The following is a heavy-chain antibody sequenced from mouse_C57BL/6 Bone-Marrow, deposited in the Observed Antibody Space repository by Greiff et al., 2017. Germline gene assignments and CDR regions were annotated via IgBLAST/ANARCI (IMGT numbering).Heavy chain of an antibody. CDR3: ARSGKTGTFWYFDV. D-gene: IGHD4-1*01. J-gene: IGHJ1*03. V-gene: IGHV1-53*01. CDR2: INPSNGGT. Sequence: VQLQQSGTELVKPGASVKLSCKASGYTFTSYWMHWVKQRPGQGLEWIGNINPSNGGTNYNEKFKSKATLTVDKSSSTAYMQLSSLTSEDSAVDYCARSGKTGTFWYFDVWGTGTTVTVSS. CDR1: GYTFTSYW.